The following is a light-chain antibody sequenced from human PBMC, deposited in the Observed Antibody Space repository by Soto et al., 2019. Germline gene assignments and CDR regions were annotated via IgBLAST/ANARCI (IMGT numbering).Light chain of an antibody. CDR3: QQYYVDSWT. J-gene: IGKJ1*01. CDR1: QNILYRSNNKNY. V-gene: IGKV4-1*01. CDR2: WAS. Sequence: DIVLPQSPDSLAVSLGERATINCKSSQNILYRSNNKNYLAWYQQKPGQPPKLLIYWASSRESGVPERFSGSGSETDFTLTISNLQAEDVAVYYCQQYYVDSWTFGQGTRLEIK.